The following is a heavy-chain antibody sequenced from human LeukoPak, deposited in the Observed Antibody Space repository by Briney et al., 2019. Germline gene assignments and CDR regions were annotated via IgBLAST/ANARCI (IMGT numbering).Heavy chain of an antibody. Sequence: SVKVSCKASGGTFSSYAISWVRQAPGQGLEWMGGIIPIFGTANYAQKFQGRVTITADESTSTAYMELSSLRSEDTAVYYCARGGSHSSGWFREPYYYYMDVWGKGTTVTVSS. V-gene: IGHV1-69*01. J-gene: IGHJ6*03. CDR3: ARGGSHSSGWFREPYYYYMDV. D-gene: IGHD6-13*01. CDR1: GGTFSSYA. CDR2: IIPIFGTA.